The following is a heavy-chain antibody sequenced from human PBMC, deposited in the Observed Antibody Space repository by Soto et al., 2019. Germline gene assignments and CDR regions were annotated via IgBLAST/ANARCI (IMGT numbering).Heavy chain of an antibody. CDR3: AHKGGGDRILDY. CDR1: GFSLSTSGVG. D-gene: IGHD3-16*01. V-gene: IGHV2-5*02. Sequence: QITLKESGPTLVKPTQTLTLTCTFSGFSLSTSGVGVGWIRQPPGKALEWLALIYWDDAKHYSPSLKSRLTITKATSKNQVVLTTTNIDPVDTATYYCAHKGGGDRILDYWGQGTLVTVSS. J-gene: IGHJ4*02. CDR2: IYWDDAK.